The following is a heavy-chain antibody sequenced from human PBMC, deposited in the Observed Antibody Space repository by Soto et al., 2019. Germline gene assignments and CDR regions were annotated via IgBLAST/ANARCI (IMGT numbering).Heavy chain of an antibody. CDR2: IYYSGST. Sequence: QLQLQESGPGLVKPSETLSLTCTVSGGSISSSSYYWGWIRQPPGKGLEWIGSIYYSGSTYYNPSLKSRVTISVDTSKNQFSLKLSSVTAADTAVYYCARRDGSDYGDYSFYFDYWGQGTLVTVSS. J-gene: IGHJ4*02. V-gene: IGHV4-39*01. CDR1: GGSISSSSYY. D-gene: IGHD4-17*01. CDR3: ARRDGSDYGDYSFYFDY.